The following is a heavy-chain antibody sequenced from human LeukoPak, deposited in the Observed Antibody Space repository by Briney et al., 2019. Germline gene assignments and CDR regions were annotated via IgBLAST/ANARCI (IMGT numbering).Heavy chain of an antibody. V-gene: IGHV3-53*01. CDR2: IYSSGST. CDR1: GFSVSSNY. Sequence: GGSLRLSCAASGFSVSSNYMSWVRQAPGKGLEWVSVIYSSGSTYYADSVKGRFTISRDNSKNTLHLQMNTLRAEDTAVYYCASWPVGWYGEDSWGQGTLVTVSS. J-gene: IGHJ4*02. D-gene: IGHD6-19*01. CDR3: ASWPVGWYGEDS.